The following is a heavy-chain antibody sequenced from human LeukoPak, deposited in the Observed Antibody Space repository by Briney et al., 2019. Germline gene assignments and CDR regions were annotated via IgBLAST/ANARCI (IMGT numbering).Heavy chain of an antibody. V-gene: IGHV6-1*01. CDR1: GDSVSTNSAA. CDR3: ARDLNYYDSSGYIPFDAFDI. Sequence: SQTLSLTCAISGDSVSTNSAAWNWIRQSPSRGLEWLGRTYYRSKLYNDYAVSVKSRITINPDTSKNQFSLQLNSVTPEDTAVYYCARDLNYYDSSGYIPFDAFDIWGQGTMVTVSS. J-gene: IGHJ3*02. D-gene: IGHD3-22*01. CDR2: TYYRSKLYN.